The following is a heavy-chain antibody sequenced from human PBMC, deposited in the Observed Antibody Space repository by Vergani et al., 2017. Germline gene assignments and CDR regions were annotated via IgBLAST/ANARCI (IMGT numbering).Heavy chain of an antibody. J-gene: IGHJ4*02. CDR1: GFTVSSNY. CDR2: IYSGGST. V-gene: IGHV3-66*02. CDR3: ARDPTPYDILTGYSSPVWGY. Sequence: EVQLVESGGGLVQPGGSLRLSCAASGFTVSSNYMSWVRQAPGKGLEWVSVIYSGGSTYYADSVKGRFTISRDNSKNTLYLQMNSLRAEDTAVYYCARDPTPYDILTGYSSPVWGYWSQGTLVTVSS. D-gene: IGHD3-9*01.